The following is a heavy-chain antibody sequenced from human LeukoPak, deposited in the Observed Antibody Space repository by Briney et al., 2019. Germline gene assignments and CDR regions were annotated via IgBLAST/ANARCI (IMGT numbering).Heavy chain of an antibody. CDR2: ISPSGGST. CDR3: AKPGSSRSIAGRRPTKYYFDY. V-gene: IGHV1-46*01. Sequence: GASVKVSCKAFGYTFTSNYMHWVRQAPGQGPEWMGVISPSGGSTTYAQKFQGRVTLTRDMSTSTDYLELSSLRSEDTAVYYCAKPGSSRSIAGRRPTKYYFDYWGQGTLVTVSS. J-gene: IGHJ4*02. CDR1: GYTFTSNY. D-gene: IGHD6-6*01.